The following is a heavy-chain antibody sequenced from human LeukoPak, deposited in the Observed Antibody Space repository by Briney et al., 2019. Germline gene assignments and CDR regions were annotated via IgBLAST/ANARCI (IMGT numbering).Heavy chain of an antibody. J-gene: IGHJ4*02. CDR2: IIPIFGTA. CDR1: GGSFSSYV. Sequence: SVKVSCKASGGSFSSYVISWVRQAPGQGLEWMGGIIPIFGTANYAQKFQGRVTITADESTSTAYMELSSLRSEDTAVYYCALRRYCSGGSCYSGNYWGQGTLVTVSS. D-gene: IGHD2-15*01. CDR3: ALRRYCSGGSCYSGNY. V-gene: IGHV1-69*01.